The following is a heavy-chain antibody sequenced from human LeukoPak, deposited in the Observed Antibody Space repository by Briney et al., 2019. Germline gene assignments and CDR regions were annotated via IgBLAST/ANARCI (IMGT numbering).Heavy chain of an antibody. CDR1: GDTFTSYD. V-gene: IGHV1-8*01. J-gene: IGHJ6*03. CDR3: ARAYSSSSGVYYYYYMDV. Sequence: ASVKVSCKASGDTFTSYDINWVRQATGQGLEWMGWMNPNSGNTGYAQKFQGRVTMTRNTSISTAYMELSSLRSEDTAVYYCARAYSSSSGVYYYYYMDVWGKGTTVTVSS. CDR2: MNPNSGNT. D-gene: IGHD6-6*01.